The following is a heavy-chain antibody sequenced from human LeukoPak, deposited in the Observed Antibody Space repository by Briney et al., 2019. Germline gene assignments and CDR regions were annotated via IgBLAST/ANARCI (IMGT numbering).Heavy chain of an antibody. CDR2: VYYSGST. Sequence: PSETLSLTCTVSGGTISTSSYYFAWIRQPPGKGLEWIGSVYYSGSTYYHPSLKSRVTISIDTSKNQFSLNLNSVTAADTAVYYCVRAPSGVSFDYWGQGTLVTVSS. CDR1: GGTISTSSYY. V-gene: IGHV4-39*07. CDR3: VRAPSGVSFDY. D-gene: IGHD1-26*01. J-gene: IGHJ4*02.